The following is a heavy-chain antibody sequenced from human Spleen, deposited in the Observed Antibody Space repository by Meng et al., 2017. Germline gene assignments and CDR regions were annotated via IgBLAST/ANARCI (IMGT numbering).Heavy chain of an antibody. J-gene: IGHJ6*02. Sequence: SVKVSCKASGGTFSSYAISWVRQAPGQGLEWMGGIIPIFGTANYAQKFQGRVTITADKSTSTAYMELSSLRSEDTAVYYCAISVRGFNYYYYGMDVWGQGTTVTSP. D-gene: IGHD3-10*01. V-gene: IGHV1-69*06. CDR3: AISVRGFNYYYYGMDV. CDR2: IIPIFGTA. CDR1: GGTFSSYA.